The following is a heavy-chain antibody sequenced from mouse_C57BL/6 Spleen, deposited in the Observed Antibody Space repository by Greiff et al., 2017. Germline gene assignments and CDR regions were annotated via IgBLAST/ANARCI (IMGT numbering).Heavy chain of an antibody. CDR1: GFTFSSYA. CDR3: AKEVYYGNYFNY. V-gene: IGHV5-4*01. J-gene: IGHJ2*01. CDR2: ISDGGSYT. D-gene: IGHD2-1*01. Sequence: DVKLVVFGGGLVKPGGSLILSFAASGFTFSSYAMSWVRQTPEKRPEWVATISDGGSYTYYPGNVKGRFTISRDIAKKDLYLQMSHLKSEDTAMYYCAKEVYYGNYFNYWGQGTTLTVSS.